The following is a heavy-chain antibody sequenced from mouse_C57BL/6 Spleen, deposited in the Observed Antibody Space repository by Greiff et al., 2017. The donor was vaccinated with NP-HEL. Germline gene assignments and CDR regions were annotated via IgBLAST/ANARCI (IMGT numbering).Heavy chain of an antibody. CDR3: ARNLHYAMDY. D-gene: IGHD2-1*01. J-gene: IGHJ4*01. CDR1: GFSLTSYG. V-gene: IGHV2-6*01. CDR2: IWGVGST. Sequence: VKLVESGPGLVAPSQSLSITCTVSGFSLTSYGVDWVRQSPGKGLEWLGVIWGVGSTNYNSALKSRLSISKDNSKSQVFLKMTSLQTDDTAMYYCARNLHYAMDYWGQGTSVTVSS.